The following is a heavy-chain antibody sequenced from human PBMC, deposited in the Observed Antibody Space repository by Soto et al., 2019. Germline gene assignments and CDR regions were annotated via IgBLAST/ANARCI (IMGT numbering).Heavy chain of an antibody. J-gene: IGHJ4*02. Sequence: GGSLRLSCAASGFTFSSYAMQWVRQAPGKGLEWVAVIPYDGSNKYYADSVKGRFTISRDNSKNTLYLQMNSLRAEDTAVYYCARDQAGYCSSTSCYWFYFDYWGQGTLVTVSS. CDR2: IPYDGSNK. CDR1: GFTFSSYA. V-gene: IGHV3-30-3*01. CDR3: ARDQAGYCSSTSCYWFYFDY. D-gene: IGHD2-2*01.